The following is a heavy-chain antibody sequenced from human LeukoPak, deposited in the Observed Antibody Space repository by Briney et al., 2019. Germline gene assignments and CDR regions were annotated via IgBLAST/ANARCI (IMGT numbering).Heavy chain of an antibody. D-gene: IGHD2-21*01. CDR2: ISYDGSNK. Sequence: PGRSLRLSCAASGFTFSSYGMHWARQAPGKGLEWVAVISYDGSNKYYADSVKGRFTISRDNSKNTLYLQMNSLRAEDTAVYYCAKDLWFNYYYGMDVWGQGTTVTVSS. CDR3: AKDLWFNYYYGMDV. J-gene: IGHJ6*02. V-gene: IGHV3-30*18. CDR1: GFTFSSYG.